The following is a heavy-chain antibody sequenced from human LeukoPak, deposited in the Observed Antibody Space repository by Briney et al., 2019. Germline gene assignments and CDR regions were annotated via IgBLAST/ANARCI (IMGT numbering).Heavy chain of an antibody. V-gene: IGHV1-2*02. Sequence: GASVKVSCKASGYTFTGYYMHWVRQAPGQGLEWMGWINPNSGGTNYAQKFQGRVTMTRDTSISTAYMELSRLRSDDTAVYYCARGRMVRGVIIPYFDYWGQGTLVTVSS. CDR3: ARGRMVRGVIIPYFDY. D-gene: IGHD3-10*01. CDR1: GYTFTGYY. CDR2: INPNSGGT. J-gene: IGHJ4*02.